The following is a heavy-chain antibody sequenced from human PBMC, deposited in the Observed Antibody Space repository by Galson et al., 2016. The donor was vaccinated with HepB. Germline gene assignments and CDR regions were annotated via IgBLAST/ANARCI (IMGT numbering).Heavy chain of an antibody. CDR3: ATGGQRYFEH. CDR1: GFNFGSYA. V-gene: IGHV3-11*01. J-gene: IGHJ1*01. D-gene: IGHD6-25*01. CDR2: ISSSGKTT. Sequence: SLRLSCAGSGFNFGSYAMSWLRQAPGKGLEWVSYISSSGKTTYYADSVKGRFTISRDNAKNSLHLQLNSLRADDTAVYYCATGGQRYFEHWGQGTLVSVSS.